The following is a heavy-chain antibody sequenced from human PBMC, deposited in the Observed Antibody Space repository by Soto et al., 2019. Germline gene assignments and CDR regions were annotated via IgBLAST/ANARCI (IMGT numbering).Heavy chain of an antibody. D-gene: IGHD5-18*01. CDR2: ISYDGSNK. J-gene: IGHJ4*02. Sequence: GGSLRLSCAASGFTFSSYAMHWVRQAPGKGLEWVAVISYDGSNKYYADSVKGRFTISRDNSKNTLYLQMNSLRAEDTAVYYCAESQQLWSFIDYWGQGTLVTVS. CDR3: AESQQLWSFIDY. V-gene: IGHV3-30-3*01. CDR1: GFTFSSYA.